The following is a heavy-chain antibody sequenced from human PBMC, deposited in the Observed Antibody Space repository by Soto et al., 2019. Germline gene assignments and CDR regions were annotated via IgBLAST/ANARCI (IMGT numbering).Heavy chain of an antibody. CDR2: ISAYNGNT. Sequence: ASVKVSCKASGYTFTSYGISWARQAPGQGLEWMGWISAYNGNTNYAQKLQGRVTMTTDTSTSTAYMELRSLRSDDTAVYYCARRLHYDFWSGTIDYWGQGTLVTVSS. D-gene: IGHD3-3*01. CDR1: GYTFTSYG. J-gene: IGHJ4*02. V-gene: IGHV1-18*04. CDR3: ARRLHYDFWSGTIDY.